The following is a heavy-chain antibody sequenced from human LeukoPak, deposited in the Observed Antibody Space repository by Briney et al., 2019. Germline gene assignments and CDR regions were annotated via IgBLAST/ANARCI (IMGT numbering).Heavy chain of an antibody. CDR2: IKQDGSEK. J-gene: IGHJ3*02. CDR1: GFTFSGYW. V-gene: IGHV3-7*01. Sequence: GGSLRLSCAASGFTFSGYWMSWVRQAPGKGLEWVANIKQDGSEKYYVDSVKGRFTISRDNAKNSLYLQMNSLRAEDTAVYYCARDGLGAFDIWGQGTMVTVSS. D-gene: IGHD7-27*01. CDR3: ARDGLGAFDI.